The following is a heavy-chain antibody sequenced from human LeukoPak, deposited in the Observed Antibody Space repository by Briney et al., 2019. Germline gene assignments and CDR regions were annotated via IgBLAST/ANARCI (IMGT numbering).Heavy chain of an antibody. V-gene: IGHV4-34*01. Sequence: SQTLSLTCAVYGGSFSGYYWSWIRQPPGKGLEWIGEINHSGSTNYNPSLKSRVTISVDTSTNQFSLKLTSVTAADTAVYYCARGPPYYDFWSGYYVPFDYWGQGTLVTVSS. D-gene: IGHD3-3*01. CDR1: GGSFSGYY. J-gene: IGHJ4*02. CDR3: ARGPPYYDFWSGYYVPFDY. CDR2: INHSGST.